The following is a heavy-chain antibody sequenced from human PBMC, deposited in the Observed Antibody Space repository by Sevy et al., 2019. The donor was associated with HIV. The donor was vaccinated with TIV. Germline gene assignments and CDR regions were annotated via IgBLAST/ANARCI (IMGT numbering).Heavy chain of an antibody. CDR2: IIPIFGTA. Sequence: ASVKVSCKASGGTFSSYAISWVRQAPGQGLEWMGGIIPIFGTANYAQKFQGRVTITADESTSTAYMELSSLRSEDTAVYYCARGGGDLDIVVVPAAISLGGFDYWGQGTLVTVSS. D-gene: IGHD2-2*03. CDR3: ARGGGDLDIVVVPAAISLGGFDY. J-gene: IGHJ4*02. CDR1: GGTFSSYA. V-gene: IGHV1-69*13.